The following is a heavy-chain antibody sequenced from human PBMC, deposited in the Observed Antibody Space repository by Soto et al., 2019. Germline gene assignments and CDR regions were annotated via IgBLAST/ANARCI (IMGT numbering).Heavy chain of an antibody. J-gene: IGHJ5*02. D-gene: IGHD4-17*01. Sequence: SETLSLTCSVSGGSMSKFYWSWIRKTDGKGLEWMGRVYATGTSDYNPSLRSRIAMSVDISKKTFSLRLRSVTAADTGVYYCVRDGSKNLRDCFDPRGQG. CDR1: GGSMSKFY. CDR3: VRDGSKNLRDCFDP. V-gene: IGHV4-4*07. CDR2: VYATGTS.